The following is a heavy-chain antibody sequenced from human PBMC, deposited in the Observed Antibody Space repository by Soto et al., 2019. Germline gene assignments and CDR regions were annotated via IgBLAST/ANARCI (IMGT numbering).Heavy chain of an antibody. D-gene: IGHD3-22*01. CDR3: ARLLWFGDSSGYYYYFDY. CDR1: GGSISSGGYS. V-gene: IGHV4-30-2*01. CDR2: IYHSGST. J-gene: IGHJ4*02. Sequence: SETLSLTCAVSGGSISSGGYSWSWIRQPPGKGLEWIGYIYHSGSTYYNPSLKSRVTISVDRSKNQFSRKLSSVTAADTAVYYCARLLWFGDSSGYYYYFDYWGQGAPVTGSS.